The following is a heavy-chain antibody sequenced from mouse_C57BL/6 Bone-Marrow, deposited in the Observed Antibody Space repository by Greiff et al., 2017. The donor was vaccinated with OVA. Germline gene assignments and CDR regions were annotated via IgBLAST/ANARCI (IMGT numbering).Heavy chain of an antibody. CDR2: SDPYDGTT. Sequence: QVQLQQSGAELVKPGASVKLSCKASGYTFTSYWMQWVKQRPGKGLEWLGESDPYDGTTKYNKKFKGKATWTVDTSSITASMQLSSLTSEDSAVYYWARRSTVVAPYFDYWCQGTTLTVSS. V-gene: IGHV1-50*01. D-gene: IGHD1-1*01. CDR1: GYTFTSYW. J-gene: IGHJ2*01. CDR3: ARRSTVVAPYFDY.